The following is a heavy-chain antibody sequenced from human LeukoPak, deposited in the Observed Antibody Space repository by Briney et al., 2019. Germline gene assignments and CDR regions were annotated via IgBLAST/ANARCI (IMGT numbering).Heavy chain of an antibody. CDR1: GVTFTTYG. Sequence: GGSLRLSCAASGVTFTTYGMHWIRQPPGKGLEWVALISHDGNHAFYAESVKGRFTISRDNSNTTLYLQVNSLRVEDTAVYYCAKDSMGGSLDYWGQGSLVTVSS. CDR2: ISHDGNHA. V-gene: IGHV3-30*18. D-gene: IGHD3-16*01. J-gene: IGHJ4*02. CDR3: AKDSMGGSLDY.